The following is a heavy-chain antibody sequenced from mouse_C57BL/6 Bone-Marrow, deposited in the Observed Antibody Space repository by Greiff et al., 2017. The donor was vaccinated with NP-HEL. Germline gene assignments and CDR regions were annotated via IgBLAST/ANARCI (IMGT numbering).Heavy chain of an antibody. Sequence: QVQLQQSGPELVKPGASVKLSCKASGYTFTSYDINWVKQRPGQGLEWMGWIYPRGGSTKYNEKFKGKATLTVDTASSTAYMELHSLTSEDSAVYFCAREEYYGSLFDYWGQGTTLTVSS. CDR3: AREEYYGSLFDY. CDR2: IYPRGGST. D-gene: IGHD1-1*01. CDR1: GYTFTSYD. J-gene: IGHJ2*01. V-gene: IGHV1-85*01.